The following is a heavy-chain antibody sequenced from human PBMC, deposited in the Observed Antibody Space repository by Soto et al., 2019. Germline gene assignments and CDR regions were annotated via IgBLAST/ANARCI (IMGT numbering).Heavy chain of an antibody. Sequence: GGSLRLSCAASGFTFSSYAMSWVRQPPGKGLEWVSAISGSGGSTYYADSVKGRFTISRDNAKNTLYLQMNSLRAEHTAVNYCAKGGSSSWLNYFDYWGQGTLVTVSS. CDR2: ISGSGGST. D-gene: IGHD6-13*01. CDR3: AKGGSSSWLNYFDY. V-gene: IGHV3-23*01. CDR1: GFTFSSYA. J-gene: IGHJ4*02.